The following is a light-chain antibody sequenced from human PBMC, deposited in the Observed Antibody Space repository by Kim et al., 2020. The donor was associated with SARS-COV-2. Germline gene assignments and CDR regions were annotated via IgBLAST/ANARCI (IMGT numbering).Light chain of an antibody. CDR1: QSVSSY. CDR3: QQRSNWPSYS. Sequence: LSPGERAALACRARQSVSSYLAWYQQKPGQAPRLLIYDASNRATGIPARFSGSGSGTDFTLTISSLEPEDFAVYYCQQRSNWPSYSFGQGTKLEI. J-gene: IGKJ2*03. V-gene: IGKV3-11*01. CDR2: DAS.